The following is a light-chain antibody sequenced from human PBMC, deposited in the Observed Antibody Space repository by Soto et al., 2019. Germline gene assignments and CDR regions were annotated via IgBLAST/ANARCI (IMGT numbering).Light chain of an antibody. V-gene: IGKV3-20*01. CDR2: GAS. Sequence: IELTQSPDTLSLSPGETATLSCRASQTASSDYLAWYQQKPGQAPRLLIYGASTRATGIPDRFSGSGSGTDFTLTITKLEPEDFGMYYCRQYGNSPWMYTFGRVTKVEIK. CDR1: QTASSDY. J-gene: IGKJ2*01. CDR3: RQYGNSPWMYT.